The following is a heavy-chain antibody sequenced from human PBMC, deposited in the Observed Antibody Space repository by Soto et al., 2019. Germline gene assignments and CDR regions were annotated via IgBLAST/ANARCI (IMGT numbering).Heavy chain of an antibody. Sequence: GESLKIACKSSGYSFTSYWIGWVRQMPGKGLEWIGIIYPGDSDTRYSPSFQDQVTISADKSISTAYLQWSRLKASDTAMYYCARGGYCGGDCYSLHDAFDIWGQGTMVTVSS. J-gene: IGHJ3*02. CDR3: ARGGYCGGDCYSLHDAFDI. CDR2: IYPGDSDT. CDR1: GYSFTSYW. D-gene: IGHD2-21*01. V-gene: IGHV5-51*01.